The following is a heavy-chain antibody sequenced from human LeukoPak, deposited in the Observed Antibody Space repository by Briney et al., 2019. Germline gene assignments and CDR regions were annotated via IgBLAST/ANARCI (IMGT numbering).Heavy chain of an antibody. Sequence: SETLSLTCSVSGGSISSYYWSWIRQPPGKGLEWIGYIYYSGSTNYNPSLKSRVTISLDTSKNQFPLKLSSVTAADTAVYYCARMYNWNYHFDYWGQGTPVTVSS. CDR3: ARMYNWNYHFDY. CDR2: IYYSGST. D-gene: IGHD1-7*01. J-gene: IGHJ4*02. CDR1: GGSISSYY. V-gene: IGHV4-59*01.